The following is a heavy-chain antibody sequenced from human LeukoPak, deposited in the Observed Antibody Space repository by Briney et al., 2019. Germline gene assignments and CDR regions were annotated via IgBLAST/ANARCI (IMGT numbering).Heavy chain of an antibody. J-gene: IGHJ4*02. CDR3: ARGPLYSGSRY. V-gene: IGHV4-59*12. CDR2: IYYSGST. Sequence: SQTLSLTCTVSGGSISSYYWSWIRQPPGKGLEWIGYIYYSGSTNYNPSLKSRVTVSVDTSKNQFSLKLSSVTAADTAVYYCARGPLYSGSRYWGQGTLVTVSS. D-gene: IGHD1-26*01. CDR1: GGSISSYY.